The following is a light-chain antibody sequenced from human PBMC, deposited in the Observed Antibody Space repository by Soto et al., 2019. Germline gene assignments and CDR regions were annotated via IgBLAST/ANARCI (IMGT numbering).Light chain of an antibody. J-gene: IGKJ1*01. CDR3: QQYGSSPET. CDR1: QSVSSSY. CDR2: GAS. Sequence: EIVLTQSPGTLSLSPGERATLSCRASQSVSSSYLAWYQQKPGQAPRLLIYGASSRATGIPDRFSGSGSGTDFTLTISRLEPEGCAVYYCQQYGSSPETFGQGTKVEIK. V-gene: IGKV3-20*01.